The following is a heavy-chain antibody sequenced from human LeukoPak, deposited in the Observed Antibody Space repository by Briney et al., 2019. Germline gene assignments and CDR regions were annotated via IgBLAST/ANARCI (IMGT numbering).Heavy chain of an antibody. CDR1: GFTFSNAW. Sequence: GGSLRLSCAASGFTFSNAWMSWVRQAPGKGPEWVGRIKSKTDGGTTDYAAPVKGRFTISRDDSKNTLYLQMNSLKTEDTAVYYCTAEIVDYYDSSGSYYFDYWGQGTLVTVSS. V-gene: IGHV3-15*01. D-gene: IGHD3-22*01. CDR3: TAEIVDYYDSSGSYYFDY. CDR2: IKSKTDGGTT. J-gene: IGHJ4*02.